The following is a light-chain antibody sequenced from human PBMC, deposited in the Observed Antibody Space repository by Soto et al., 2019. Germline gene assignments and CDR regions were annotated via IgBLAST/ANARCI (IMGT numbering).Light chain of an antibody. CDR2: GAS. CDR3: QQYNNWPFT. V-gene: IGKV3-15*01. J-gene: IGKJ3*01. CDR1: QSVSSN. Sequence: EIVMTHSPATLSSSPGEIATLSCRASQSVSSNLAWNQQKPGQAPRLLIYGASTRATGIPARFSGSGSGTEFTLTISGLQSGDFAVYYCQQYNNWPFTFGPGTKVDIK.